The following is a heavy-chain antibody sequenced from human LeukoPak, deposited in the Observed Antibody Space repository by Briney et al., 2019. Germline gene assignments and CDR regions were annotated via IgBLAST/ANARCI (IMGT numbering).Heavy chain of an antibody. CDR3: ARDFGDYVGLDY. CDR1: GGSISSYYW. CDR2: IFWDDDK. D-gene: IGHD4-17*01. Sequence: TLSLTCTVSGGSISSYYWSWIRQSPGKALEWLALIFWDDDKRYSPSLKSRLTITKDTSKNQVVLTMTNMDPVDTATYYCARDFGDYVGLDYWGQGTLVTVSS. J-gene: IGHJ4*02. V-gene: IGHV2-5*08.